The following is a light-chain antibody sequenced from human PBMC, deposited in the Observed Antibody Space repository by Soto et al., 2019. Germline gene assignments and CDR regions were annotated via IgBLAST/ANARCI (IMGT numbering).Light chain of an antibody. CDR1: SSNIGAGYD. CDR2: GNS. Sequence: QSVLTQPPSVSGAPGQRVTISCTGSSSNIGAGYDVQWYQQLPGAAPKLLIFGNSNRPSGVPDRFSGSRSGTSAPLAITGLQAEDEADYFCQSYDISLSVSVIFGGGTKVTVL. V-gene: IGLV1-40*01. J-gene: IGLJ2*01. CDR3: QSYDISLSVSVI.